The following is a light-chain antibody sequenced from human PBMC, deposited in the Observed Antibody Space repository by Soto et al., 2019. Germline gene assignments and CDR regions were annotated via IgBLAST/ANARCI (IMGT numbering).Light chain of an antibody. Sequence: EIVMTQSPATLSVSPGERATLSCRASQSVRSNLAWYQQKPGQAPRLLIYGASTRATGIPARFSGSGSGTEFTLTISSLQSVDFAVYYCQQYNNWPRTFGQGTRLEIK. CDR1: QSVRSN. J-gene: IGKJ5*01. V-gene: IGKV3-15*01. CDR3: QQYNNWPRT. CDR2: GAS.